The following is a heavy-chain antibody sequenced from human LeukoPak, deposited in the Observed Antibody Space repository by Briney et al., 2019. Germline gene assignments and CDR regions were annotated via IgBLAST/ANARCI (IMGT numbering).Heavy chain of an antibody. V-gene: IGHV3-30*03. D-gene: IGHD6-19*01. Sequence: GTSLRLSCAASGFPFSDYGMYWVRQAPGKGLEWLAVISHDGSNKYYADSVKGRITISRDNSMNTLYLQMNSLRAEDTAVYYCVAGNGWLGDYWGQGTLVTVSS. CDR2: ISHDGSNK. CDR1: GFPFSDYG. J-gene: IGHJ4*02. CDR3: VAGNGWLGDY.